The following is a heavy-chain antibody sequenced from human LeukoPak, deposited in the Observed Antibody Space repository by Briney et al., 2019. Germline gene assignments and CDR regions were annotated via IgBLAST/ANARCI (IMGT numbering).Heavy chain of an antibody. V-gene: IGHV4-59*08. D-gene: IGHD6-6*01. J-gene: IGHJ3*02. Sequence: PSETLSLTCTVSGGSISSYYWSWIRQPPGKGLEWIGYTYYSGRTNYNPSLKSRVTISVDTSKTQFSLKVNSVTAADTAVYYCTRHGSSSSDDAFDIWGQGTVVTVSS. CDR2: TYYSGRT. CDR1: GGSISSYY. CDR3: TRHGSSSSDDAFDI.